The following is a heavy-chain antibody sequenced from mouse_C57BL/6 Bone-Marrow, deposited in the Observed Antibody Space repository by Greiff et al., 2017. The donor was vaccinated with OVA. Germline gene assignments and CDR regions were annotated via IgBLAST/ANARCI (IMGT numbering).Heavy chain of an antibody. CDR1: GFTFSDYG. J-gene: IGHJ1*03. CDR2: ISNLAYSI. CDR3: ARRRLPYWYFDV. V-gene: IGHV5-15*04. Sequence: DVMLVESGGGLVQPGGSLKLSCAASGFTFSDYGMAWVRQAPRKGPEWVAFISNLAYSIYYADTVTGRFTISRENAKNTLYLEMSSLRSEDTAMYYCARRRLPYWYFDVWGTGTTVTVSS. D-gene: IGHD2-4*01.